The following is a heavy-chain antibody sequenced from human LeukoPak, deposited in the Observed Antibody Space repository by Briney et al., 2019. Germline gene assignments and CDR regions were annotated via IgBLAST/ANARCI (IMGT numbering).Heavy chain of an antibody. J-gene: IGHJ4*02. CDR2: ISYDGSNK. D-gene: IGHD6-19*01. V-gene: IGHV3-30*04. CDR1: GFTFSSYA. Sequence: PGRSLRLSCAASGFTFSSYAMHWVRQAPGKGLEWVAVISYDGSNKYYADSVKGRFTISRDNSNNTLYLQMNSLRAEDTAVYYCARDRLSSGWAYFDYWGREPWSPSPQ. CDR3: ARDRLSSGWAYFDY.